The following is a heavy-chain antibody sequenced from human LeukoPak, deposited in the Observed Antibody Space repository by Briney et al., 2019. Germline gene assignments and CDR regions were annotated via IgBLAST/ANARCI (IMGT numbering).Heavy chain of an antibody. CDR3: ARAGFGVALDY. CDR1: GFTFSSYG. J-gene: IGHJ4*02. D-gene: IGHD3-3*01. Sequence: GGSLRLSCAASGFTFSSYGMHWVRQAPGKGLEWVSSISSSSSYIYYADSVKGRFTISRDNAKNSLYLQMNSLRAEDTAVYYCARAGFGVALDYWGQGTLVTVSS. CDR2: ISSSSSYI. V-gene: IGHV3-21*01.